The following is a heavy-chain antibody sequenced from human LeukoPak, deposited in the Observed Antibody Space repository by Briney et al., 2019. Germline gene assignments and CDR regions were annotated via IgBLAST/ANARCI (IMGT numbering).Heavy chain of an antibody. CDR2: IYTSGST. V-gene: IGHV4-4*07. J-gene: IGHJ4*02. D-gene: IGHD6-13*01. CDR1: GGSISSYY. CDR3: ARDLSSAARDYYFDY. Sequence: SETLSLTCTVSGGSISSYYWSWIRQPAGKGLEWTGRIYTSGSTNYNPSLKSRVTMSVDTSKNQFSLKLSSVTAADTAVYYCARDLSSAARDYYFDYWGQGTLVTVS.